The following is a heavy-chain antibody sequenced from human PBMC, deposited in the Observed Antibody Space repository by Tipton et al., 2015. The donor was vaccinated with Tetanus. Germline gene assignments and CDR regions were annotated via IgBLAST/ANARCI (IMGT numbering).Heavy chain of an antibody. CDR2: IYYTGST. CDR3: ARLTGHSMDVVDYYYLGMDV. V-gene: IGHV4-59*01. CDR1: GGSMNSYY. J-gene: IGHJ6*02. Sequence: GLVKPSETLSLICTVSGGSMNSYYWSWIRQPPGKGLEWIGYIYYTGSTNYNPSLKSGVTISLDTSKNQFSLKLMSVSAADTAVYYCARLTGHSMDVVDYYYLGMDVWGQGTKVTVSS. D-gene: IGHD2-21*01.